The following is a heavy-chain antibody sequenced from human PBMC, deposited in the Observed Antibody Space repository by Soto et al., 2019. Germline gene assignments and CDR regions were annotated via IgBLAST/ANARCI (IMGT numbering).Heavy chain of an antibody. CDR2: ISAYNGNT. V-gene: IGHV1-18*01. CDR3: AREGSVSDFWSGYYTVNWFDP. D-gene: IGHD3-3*01. J-gene: IGHJ5*02. CDR1: GYTFTSHG. Sequence: ASVKVSCKASGYTFTSHGISWVRQAPGQGLEWMGWISAYNGNTNYAQKLQGRVTMTTDTSTSTAYMELRSLRSDDTAVYYCAREGSVSDFWSGYYTVNWFDPWGQGTLVTVSS.